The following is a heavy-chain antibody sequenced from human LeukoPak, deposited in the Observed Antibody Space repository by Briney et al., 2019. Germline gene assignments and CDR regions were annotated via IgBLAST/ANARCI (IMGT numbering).Heavy chain of an antibody. CDR2: IYYSGST. CDR3: ARDGSGDDRFDY. J-gene: IGHJ4*02. V-gene: IGHV4-30-4*01. CDR1: GGSISIGDYY. Sequence: SLSLTCTVPGGSISIGDYYWSWIRQPPGKGLEWIGYIYYSGSTYYNPSLKCRSTITVHTSNNQFSLNLNAVSARASVVYYGARDGSGDDRFDYWGQGTLVTVSS. D-gene: IGHD3-3*01.